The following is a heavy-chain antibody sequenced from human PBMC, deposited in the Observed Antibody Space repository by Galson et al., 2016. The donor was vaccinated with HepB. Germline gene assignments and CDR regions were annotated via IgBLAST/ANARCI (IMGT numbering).Heavy chain of an antibody. CDR3: GRFEGGDAFDY. CDR1: GFTFTSYY. CDR2: INTDGTAT. J-gene: IGHJ4*02. Sequence: SLRLSCAASGFTFTSYYMHWVRQGPGKGLVWVSRINTDGTATAYAEPVKGRFTISRDNTKHTLYLQMNTLTAEDTAVYYCGRFEGGDAFDYWGQGTLVTVSS. D-gene: IGHD2-21*02. V-gene: IGHV3-74*01.